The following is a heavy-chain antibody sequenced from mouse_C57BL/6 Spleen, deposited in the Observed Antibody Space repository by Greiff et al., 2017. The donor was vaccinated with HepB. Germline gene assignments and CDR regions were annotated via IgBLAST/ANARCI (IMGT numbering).Heavy chain of an antibody. V-gene: IGHV1-80*01. Sequence: QVQLKESGAELVKPGASVKISCKASGYAFSSYWMNWVKQRPGKGLEWIGQIYPGDGDTNYNGKFKGKATLTADKSSSTAYMQLSSLTSEDSAVYFWARRVLAYYAMDYWGQGTSVTVSS. J-gene: IGHJ4*01. CDR2: IYPGDGDT. CDR1: GYAFSSYW. D-gene: IGHD2-14*01. CDR3: ARRVLAYYAMDY.